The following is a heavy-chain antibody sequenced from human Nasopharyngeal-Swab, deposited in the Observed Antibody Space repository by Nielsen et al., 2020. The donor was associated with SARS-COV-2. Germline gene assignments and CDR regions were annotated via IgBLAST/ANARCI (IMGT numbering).Heavy chain of an antibody. D-gene: IGHD2-15*01. J-gene: IGHJ4*02. V-gene: IGHV3-7*03. CDR3: AKVLVGLLGDY. CDR1: GFTFSSYW. CDR2: IKQDGSEK. Sequence: GESLKISCAASGFTFSSYWMSWVRQALGKGLEWVANIKQDGSEKYYVDSVKGRFTISRDNAKNSLYLQMNSLRAEDTAVYYCAKVLVGLLGDYWGQGTLVTVSS.